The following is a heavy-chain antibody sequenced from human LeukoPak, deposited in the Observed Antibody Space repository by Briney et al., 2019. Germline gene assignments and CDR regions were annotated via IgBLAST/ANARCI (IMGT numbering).Heavy chain of an antibody. CDR3: ARGTSSWSYYYSYYHMDV. J-gene: IGHJ6*03. CDR1: GYSISNGYY. Sequence: SETLSLTCIVSGYSISNGYYWGWIRQPPGKGLEWIGEINHSGSTNYNPSLKSRVTISVDTSKNQFSLKLSSVTAADTAVYYCARGTSSWSYYYSYYHMDVWGKGTTVTVFS. CDR2: INHSGST. D-gene: IGHD6-13*01. V-gene: IGHV4-38-2*02.